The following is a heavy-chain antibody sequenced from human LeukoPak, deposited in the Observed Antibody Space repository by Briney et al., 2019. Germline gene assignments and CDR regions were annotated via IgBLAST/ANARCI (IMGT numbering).Heavy chain of an antibody. V-gene: IGHV3-30-3*01. Sequence: GRSLRLSCAASGFTFSSYAMHWVRQAPGKGLEWVAVISYDGSNKCYADSVKGRFTISRDNSKNTLYLQMNSLRAEDTAVYYCARGPYGSYYYWGQGTLVTVSS. CDR2: ISYDGSNK. CDR1: GFTFSSYA. CDR3: ARGPYGSYYY. J-gene: IGHJ4*02. D-gene: IGHD1-26*01.